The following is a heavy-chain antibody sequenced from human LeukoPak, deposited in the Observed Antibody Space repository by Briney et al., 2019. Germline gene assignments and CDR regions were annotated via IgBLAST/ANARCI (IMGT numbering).Heavy chain of an antibody. D-gene: IGHD5-18*01. CDR2: INSDGSIT. CDR3: ARDAVDTANAV. CDR1: GFTFTTYW. Sequence: GGSLRLSCAASGFTFTTYWMHWVRQAPGKGLVWVSHINSDGSITSYADSVKGRFTISRDNAKNTLYLQMNSLRAEDTAVYYCARDAVDTANAVWGQGTTVIVSS. V-gene: IGHV3-74*01. J-gene: IGHJ6*02.